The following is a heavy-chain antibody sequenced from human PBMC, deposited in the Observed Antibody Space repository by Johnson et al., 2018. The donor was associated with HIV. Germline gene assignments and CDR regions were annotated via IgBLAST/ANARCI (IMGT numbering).Heavy chain of an antibody. J-gene: IGHJ3*01. Sequence: VQLVESGGGVVQPGESLRLSCGASGFSFNNYWMSWVRQAPGKGLEWVANINEDGREKHYVDSVRGRFTISRDNGKNSLSLQMNTLRADDTGVYFCARGREDSWGQGTMVTVSS. V-gene: IGHV3-7*01. CDR2: INEDGREK. CDR1: GFSFNNYW. CDR3: ARGREDS. D-gene: IGHD1-26*01.